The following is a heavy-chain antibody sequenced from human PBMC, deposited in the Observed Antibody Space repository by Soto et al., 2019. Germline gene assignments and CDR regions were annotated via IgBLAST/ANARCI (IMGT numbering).Heavy chain of an antibody. Sequence: PGGSLRLSCAASGFTFSSYAMHWVRQAPGKGLEWVAVISYDGSNKYYADSVKGRFTISRDNSKNTLYLQMNSLRAEDTAVYYCARDHGYSYGFFWGQGTLVTVSS. CDR2: ISYDGSNK. V-gene: IGHV3-30-3*01. D-gene: IGHD5-18*01. CDR1: GFTFSSYA. CDR3: ARDHGYSYGFF. J-gene: IGHJ4*02.